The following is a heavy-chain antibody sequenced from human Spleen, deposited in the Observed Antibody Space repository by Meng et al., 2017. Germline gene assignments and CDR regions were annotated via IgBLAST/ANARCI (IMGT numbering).Heavy chain of an antibody. CDR1: GFTFNKYG. CDR2: IGFDGTIK. J-gene: IGHJ6*02. V-gene: IGHV3-33*01. CDR3: ARVARPDWDYYYGMDV. D-gene: IGHD6-6*01. Sequence: GGSLRLSCAASGFTFNKYGIHWVRQAPGKGLEWVAVIGFDGTIKNYADSVKGRFTISRDNSRNTVSLQMNSLRDDDTAVYYCARVARPDWDYYYGMDVWGQGTTVTVSS.